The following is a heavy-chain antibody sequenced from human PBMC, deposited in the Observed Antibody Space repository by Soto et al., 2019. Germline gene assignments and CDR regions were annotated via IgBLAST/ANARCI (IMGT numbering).Heavy chain of an antibody. V-gene: IGHV5-51*01. CDR2: IYPGDSDT. J-gene: IGHJ4*02. Sequence: GESLKISCKGSGYSFTSYWIGWVRQMPGKGLGWMGIIYPGDSDTRYSPSFQGQVTISADKSISTAYLQWSSLKASDTAMYYCARFPYDSSGYYYFDYWGPGTLVTVSS. CDR3: ARFPYDSSGYYYFDY. D-gene: IGHD3-22*01. CDR1: GYSFTSYW.